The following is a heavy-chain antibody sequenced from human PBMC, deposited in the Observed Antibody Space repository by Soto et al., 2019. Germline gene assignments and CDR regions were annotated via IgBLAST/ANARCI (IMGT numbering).Heavy chain of an antibody. D-gene: IGHD6-13*01. CDR2: IYPGDSDT. CDR3: ARHSGVAEDGTD. CDR1: GYSFTTNW. Sequence: PGESLKISCKGSGYSFTTNWIGWVRQMPGKGLEWMGVIYPGDSDTRYSPSFQGQVATSADKSINNAYLQWSSLKAADTAMYYCARHSGVAEDGTDWGQGTLVTVSS. V-gene: IGHV5-51*01. J-gene: IGHJ1*01.